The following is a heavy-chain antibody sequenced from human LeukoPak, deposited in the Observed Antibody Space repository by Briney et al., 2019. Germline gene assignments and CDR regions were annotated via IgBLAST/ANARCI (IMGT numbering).Heavy chain of an antibody. Sequence: GASVKVSCKASGYTFTGYYMHWVRQAPGQGLEWMGWISPNSGGTNYAQKFQGRVTMTRDTSISTAYMELSRLRSDDTAVYYCARGETIFGVVIGAFDIWGQGTMVTVSS. CDR3: ARGETIFGVVIGAFDI. CDR1: GYTFTGYY. J-gene: IGHJ3*02. D-gene: IGHD3-3*01. CDR2: ISPNSGGT. V-gene: IGHV1-2*02.